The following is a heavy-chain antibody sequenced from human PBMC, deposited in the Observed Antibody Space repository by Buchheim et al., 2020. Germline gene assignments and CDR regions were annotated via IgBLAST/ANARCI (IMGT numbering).Heavy chain of an antibody. Sequence: QVQLVQSGAEVKKPGASVKVSCKASGYTFTGYYMHWVRQAPGQGLEWMGWINPNSGGTNYAQKFQGWVTMTKDTSISTAYMELSRLKSDDTAVYYCARDGAGWWLYGSGSYRPNRFDPWGQGTL. CDR1: GYTFTGYY. CDR3: ARDGAGWWLYGSGSYRPNRFDP. J-gene: IGHJ5*02. CDR2: INPNSGGT. V-gene: IGHV1-2*04. D-gene: IGHD3-10*01.